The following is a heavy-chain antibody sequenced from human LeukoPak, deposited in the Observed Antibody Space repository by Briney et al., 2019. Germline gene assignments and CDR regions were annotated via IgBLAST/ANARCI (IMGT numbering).Heavy chain of an antibody. CDR2: ISPNSGVT. CDR3: ARELGRNAFDV. D-gene: IGHD7-27*01. V-gene: IGHV1-2*02. J-gene: IGHJ3*01. Sequence: GPSVKVSCKASGYTFADNHMYWIRQAPGQGLECMRWISPNSGVTNYAQKFQGRITMTGDTSISTVYMELSSLRSDDTAVYYCARELGRNAFDVWGQGTMVTVSS. CDR1: GYTFADNH.